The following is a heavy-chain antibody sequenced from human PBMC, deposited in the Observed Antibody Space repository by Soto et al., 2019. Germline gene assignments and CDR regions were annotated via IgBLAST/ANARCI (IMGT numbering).Heavy chain of an antibody. V-gene: IGHV1-69*06. CDR3: ARDRGDSGSYEYNWFDP. Sequence: QVQLVQSGAEVKKPGSPVKVSCKASGGTFSSYAISWGRQAPGQGLEWMGGFIPIFGTANYAQKFQGRVTITADKSTSTAYMELSSLRSEDTAVYYCARDRGDSGSYEYNWFDPWGQGTLGTVSS. CDR2: FIPIFGTA. J-gene: IGHJ5*02. D-gene: IGHD1-26*01. CDR1: GGTFSSYA.